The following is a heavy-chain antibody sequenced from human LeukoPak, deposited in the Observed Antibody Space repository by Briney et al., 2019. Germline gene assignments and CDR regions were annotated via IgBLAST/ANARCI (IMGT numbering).Heavy chain of an antibody. J-gene: IGHJ6*03. CDR2: VSYSGST. CDR3: ARQGYCSGGSCHSSYYYYMDV. V-gene: IGHV4-39*01. Sequence: PSETLSLACSVSGGSINSLYYWGWIRQSPGKGLEWIGSVSYSGSTFYTPSLESRVTISVDTSKNQFSLKMTSVTATDTAVYYCARQGYCSGGSCHSSYYYYMDVWGKGTTVTVSS. CDR1: GGSINSLYY. D-gene: IGHD2-15*01.